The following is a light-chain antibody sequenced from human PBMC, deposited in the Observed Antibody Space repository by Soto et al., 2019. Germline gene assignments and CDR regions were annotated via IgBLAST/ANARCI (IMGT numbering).Light chain of an antibody. CDR1: NIGSKS. V-gene: IGLV3-21*02. CDR3: QVWDSSSDHFV. Sequence: SYELTQPPSVSVAAGQTARITCGGNNIGSKSVHWYQQKPGQAPVVVVYDNSDRPSGIPERFSGSTSGNTATLTISRVEAGDEADYYCQVWDSSSDHFVFGTGTKVTVL. CDR2: DNS. J-gene: IGLJ1*01.